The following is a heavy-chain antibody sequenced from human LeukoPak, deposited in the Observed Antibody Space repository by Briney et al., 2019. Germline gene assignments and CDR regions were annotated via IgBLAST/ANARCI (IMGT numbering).Heavy chain of an antibody. Sequence: GGSLRLSCAASGFTFSSYWMSWVRQAPGKGLEWVANIKQDGSEKYYVDSVKGRFTTSRDNAKNSLYLQMNSLRAEDTAVYYCARSCSSTSCYAVWFDPWGQGTLVTVSS. J-gene: IGHJ5*02. CDR3: ARSCSSTSCYAVWFDP. CDR1: GFTFSSYW. V-gene: IGHV3-7*01. CDR2: IKQDGSEK. D-gene: IGHD2-2*01.